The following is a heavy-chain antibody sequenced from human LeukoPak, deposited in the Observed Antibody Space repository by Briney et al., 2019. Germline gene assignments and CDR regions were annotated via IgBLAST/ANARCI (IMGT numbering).Heavy chain of an antibody. CDR3: ARGVVIAPQTFDY. V-gene: IGHV4-59*01. J-gene: IGHJ4*02. Sequence: PSETLSLTCTVSGGSISSFYWSWIRQPPGKGLEWIGYIYYSGGTNYNPSLKSRVTISVDTSKNQFSLRLRPVTAADTAVYYCARGVVIAPQTFDYWGQGTLVTVSS. CDR2: IYYSGGT. D-gene: IGHD2-21*01. CDR1: GGSISSFY.